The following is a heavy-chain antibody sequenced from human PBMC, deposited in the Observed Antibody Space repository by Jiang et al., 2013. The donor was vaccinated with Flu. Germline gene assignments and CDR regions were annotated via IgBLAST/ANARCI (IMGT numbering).Heavy chain of an antibody. J-gene: IGHJ3*01. Sequence: GLVKSSETLSLTCGVSGYSISSGNYWGWIRQPPGKGLEWIGSIYHSGTTYFNPSLKSRVSISMDTSRNQFSLSLRSVTAADTAMYYCASISGISGPRFDAFDVWGQGTMVTVS. D-gene: IGHD1-20*01. CDR2: IYHSGTT. CDR3: ASISGISGPRFDAFDV. V-gene: IGHV4-38-2*01. CDR1: GYSISSGNY.